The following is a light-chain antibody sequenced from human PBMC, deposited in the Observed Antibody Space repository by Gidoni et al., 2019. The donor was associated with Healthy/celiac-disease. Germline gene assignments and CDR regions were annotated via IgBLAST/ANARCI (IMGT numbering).Light chain of an antibody. J-gene: IGLJ3*02. V-gene: IGLV2-14*01. Sequence: QSALTQPASVSGSPGQSITISYSGYNYVSWYQQHPGKAPKLMIYDVSNRPSGVSNRFSGSKSGNTASLTISGLQAEDEADYYCSSYTSSSTRVFGGGTKLTVL. CDR3: SSYTSSSTRV. CDR2: DVS. CDR1: GYNY.